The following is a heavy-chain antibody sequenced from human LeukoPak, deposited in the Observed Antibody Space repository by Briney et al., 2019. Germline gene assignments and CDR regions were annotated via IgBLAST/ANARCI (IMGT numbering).Heavy chain of an antibody. D-gene: IGHD6-19*01. V-gene: IGHV1-8*01. CDR2: MNPNSGNT. Sequence: ASVKVSCKAAGYTFTTYDINWVRQATGQGLEWMGWMNPNSGNTGYAQKFQGRVTMTRNTSISTAYMELTSLRSEDTAVYYCARDKQWLTPSAPWGQGTLVTVSS. J-gene: IGHJ5*02. CDR3: ARDKQWLTPSAP. CDR1: GYTFTTYD.